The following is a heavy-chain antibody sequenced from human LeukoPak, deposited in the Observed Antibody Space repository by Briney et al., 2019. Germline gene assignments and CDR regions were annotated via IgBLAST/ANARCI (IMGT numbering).Heavy chain of an antibody. CDR1: GGSISYSNYY. V-gene: IGHV4-39*01. Sequence: SETLSLTCAVSGGSISYSNYYWTWHPQPPGQGLVWNVNHCSTASTHHNPSLRRRITIYIYTYKNQFSLGLTSVTAADTAVYYCAVLDAEDNVFDYWGQGALVTVSS. J-gene: IGHJ4*02. D-gene: IGHD3-16*01. CDR3: AVLDAEDNVFDY. CDR2: HCSTAST.